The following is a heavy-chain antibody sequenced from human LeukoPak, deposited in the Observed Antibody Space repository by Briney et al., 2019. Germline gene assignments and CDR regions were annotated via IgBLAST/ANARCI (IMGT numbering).Heavy chain of an antibody. J-gene: IGHJ4*02. Sequence: ASVKVSCKVSGYTLTELSMHWVRQAPGQGLEWMGRINPNSGGTSYAQKFQGRVTMTKDTSITTAYMDLSSLRSDDTAVYYCARTPLAGLERVDGFDYWGQGILVTVSS. CDR1: GYTLTELS. CDR2: INPNSGGT. V-gene: IGHV1-2*06. D-gene: IGHD6-19*01. CDR3: ARTPLAGLERVDGFDY.